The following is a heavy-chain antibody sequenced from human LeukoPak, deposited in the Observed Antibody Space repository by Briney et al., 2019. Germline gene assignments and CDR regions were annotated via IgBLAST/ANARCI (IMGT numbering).Heavy chain of an antibody. V-gene: IGHV3-7*03. J-gene: IGHJ4*02. CDR3: AKDTGLTYFDY. D-gene: IGHD3-9*01. CDR2: IKQDGSEK. Sequence: GGSLRLSCAASGFTFSSYWMSWVRQAPGKGLEWVANIKQDGSEKYYVDSVKGRFTVSRDNSKNSLYLQMNSLTTEDTALYYCAKDTGLTYFDYWGQGTLVTVSS. CDR1: GFTFSSYW.